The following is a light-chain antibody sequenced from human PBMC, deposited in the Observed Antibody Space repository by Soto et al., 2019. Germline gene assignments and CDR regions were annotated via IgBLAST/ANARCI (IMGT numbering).Light chain of an antibody. CDR3: QQYGSSPFT. J-gene: IGKJ3*01. Sequence: EIVLTQSPGTLSLSPGERATLSCRASQSVSSSYLAWYQQKPGQAPRLPIYGASSRATGIPDRFSGSGSGTDFTLTISILEPEDVAVYYCQQYGSSPFTFGPGTKVDIK. V-gene: IGKV3-20*01. CDR1: QSVSSSY. CDR2: GAS.